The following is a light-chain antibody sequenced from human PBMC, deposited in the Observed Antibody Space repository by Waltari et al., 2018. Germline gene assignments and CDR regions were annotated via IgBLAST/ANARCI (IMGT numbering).Light chain of an antibody. Sequence: DIQMTQSPSSLSASVGYRVTITCWTSQTISIYLSWYQQKVGKAPKLLIYYASTLQSGVPSRFSGSGSGTEFTLTISSLQPDDCATYCCQLSYYTPLFGQGTRLEIK. CDR1: QTISIY. CDR3: QLSYYTPL. CDR2: YAS. J-gene: IGKJ5*01. V-gene: IGKV1-39*01.